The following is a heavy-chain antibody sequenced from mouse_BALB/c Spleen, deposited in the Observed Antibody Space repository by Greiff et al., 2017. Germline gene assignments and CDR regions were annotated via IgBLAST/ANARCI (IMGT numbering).Heavy chain of an antibody. CDR2: ISYDGSN. J-gene: IGHJ2*01. CDR1: GYSITSGYY. CDR3: ARDHDGYSHYFDY. V-gene: IGHV3-6*02. Sequence: EVKLQESGPGLVKPSQSLSLTCSVTGYSITSGYYWNWIRQFPGNKLEWMGYISYDGSNNYNPSLKNRISITRDTSKNQFFLKLNSVTTEDTATYYCARDHDGYSHYFDYWGQGTTLTVSS. D-gene: IGHD2-3*01.